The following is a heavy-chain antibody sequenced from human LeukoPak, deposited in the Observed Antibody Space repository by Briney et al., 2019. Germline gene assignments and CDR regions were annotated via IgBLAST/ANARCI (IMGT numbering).Heavy chain of an antibody. Sequence: GGSLRLSCAGSGFTFSSYWMSWVRQAPGKGLEWVANIKQDGSEKYYVDSVKGRFTISRDNAKNSLYLQMNSLRAEDTAVYYCARAHCSSTSCYGVGYYYYYGMDVWGQGTTVTVSS. CDR1: GFTFSSYW. CDR3: ARAHCSSTSCYGVGYYYYYGMDV. V-gene: IGHV3-7*01. CDR2: IKQDGSEK. J-gene: IGHJ6*02. D-gene: IGHD2-2*01.